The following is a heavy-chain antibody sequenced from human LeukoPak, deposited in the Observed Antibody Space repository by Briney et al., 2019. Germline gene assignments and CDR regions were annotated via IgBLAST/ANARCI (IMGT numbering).Heavy chain of an antibody. Sequence: GGSLRLSCAASGFTVSSNYMSWVRQAPGKGLEWVSVIYSGGSTYYADSVKGRFTISRDNSKNTLYLQMNSLRAEDTAVYYCARDLVSGWSQYFGYWGQGTLVTVSS. CDR3: ARDLVSGWSQYFGY. CDR2: IYSGGST. V-gene: IGHV3-66*01. CDR1: GFTVSSNY. J-gene: IGHJ4*02. D-gene: IGHD6-19*01.